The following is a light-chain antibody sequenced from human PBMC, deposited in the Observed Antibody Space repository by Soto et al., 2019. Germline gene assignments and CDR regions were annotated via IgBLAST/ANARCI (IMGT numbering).Light chain of an antibody. V-gene: IGLV2-8*01. CDR2: EVS. CDR1: NSDVGGYDY. J-gene: IGLJ1*01. Sequence: QSVLTQPPSASASPGQSVTISCTGTNSDVGGYDYVSWYQQHPGKAPKLMIYEVSKRPSGVPDRFSGSKSANTASLTVSGLQAEDEADYYCSSYAGSNNYVFGTGTKVTVL. CDR3: SSYAGSNNYV.